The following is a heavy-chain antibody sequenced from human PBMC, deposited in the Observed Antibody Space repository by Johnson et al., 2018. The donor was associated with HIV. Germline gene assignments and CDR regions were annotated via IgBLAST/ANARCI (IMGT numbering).Heavy chain of an antibody. J-gene: IGHJ3*02. Sequence: VQLVESGGGLVQPGGSLRLSCAVSGITVSFNHMSWVRQAPGKGLEWVSILSAGGTSNYAASVYGSFTISRDNSKNTLYLQMNSLRAEDTALYYCARTHSAQYQHACEIWGQGTKVTVSS. D-gene: IGHD1-26*01. V-gene: IGHV3-66*01. CDR2: LSAGGTS. CDR1: GITVSFNH. CDR3: ARTHSAQYQHACEI.